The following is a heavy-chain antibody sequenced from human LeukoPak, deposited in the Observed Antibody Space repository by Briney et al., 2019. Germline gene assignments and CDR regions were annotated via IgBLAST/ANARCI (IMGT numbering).Heavy chain of an antibody. CDR1: GFTFSSYG. D-gene: IGHD3-22*01. J-gene: IGHJ4*02. CDR3: AKDSATMTVMIRRAPRGQLDY. Sequence: GGSLRLSCAASGFTFSSYGMHWVRQAPGKGLEWVAFIRYDGNNKYSADSVKGRFTISRDNSKNTLYLQMNSLRAEDTAVYYCAKDSATMTVMIRRAPRGQLDYWGQGTLVTVSS. CDR2: IRYDGNNK. V-gene: IGHV3-30*02.